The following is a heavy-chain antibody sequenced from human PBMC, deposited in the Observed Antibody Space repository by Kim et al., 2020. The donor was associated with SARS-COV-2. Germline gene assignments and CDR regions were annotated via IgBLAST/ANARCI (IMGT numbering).Heavy chain of an antibody. CDR3: ARHNIVVVVAVRWGFDY. V-gene: IGHV4-39*01. J-gene: IGHJ4*02. CDR1: GGSISSSSYY. D-gene: IGHD2-15*01. Sequence: SETLSLTCTVSGGSISSSSYYWGWIRQPPGKGLEWIGSIYYSGSTYYNPSLKSRVTISVDTSKNQFSLKLSSVTAADTAVYYCARHNIVVVVAVRWGFDYWGQGTLVTVSS. CDR2: IYYSGST.